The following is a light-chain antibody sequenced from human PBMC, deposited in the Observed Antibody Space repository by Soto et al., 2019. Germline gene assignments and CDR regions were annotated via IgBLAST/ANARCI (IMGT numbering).Light chain of an antibody. Sequence: DCQGTPSASTLSASVGDRVPISCRASQNIYTGLAWYQQKPGIAPKLRIHKASTLESGVPSRFSGSGYGTEFTLTISGLQPEDSATYYCQQYERYSTFGQGTKVDIK. CDR2: KAS. V-gene: IGKV1-5*03. CDR3: QQYERYST. CDR1: QNIYTG. J-gene: IGKJ1*01.